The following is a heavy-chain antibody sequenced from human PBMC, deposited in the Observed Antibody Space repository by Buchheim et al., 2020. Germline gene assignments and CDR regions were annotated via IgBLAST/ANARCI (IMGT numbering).Heavy chain of an antibody. CDR3: AKDVRDHRNDY. J-gene: IGHJ4*02. Sequence: QVQLVESGGGVVQPGRSLRLSCAASGFTFSSYGMHWVRQAPGKGLEWVAVISYDGSNKYYADSVKGRFTISRDNSKNTLYLQMNSLRAEDTAVYYCAKDVRDHRNDYWGQGTL. CDR2: ISYDGSNK. V-gene: IGHV3-30*18. D-gene: IGHD1-14*01. CDR1: GFTFSSYG.